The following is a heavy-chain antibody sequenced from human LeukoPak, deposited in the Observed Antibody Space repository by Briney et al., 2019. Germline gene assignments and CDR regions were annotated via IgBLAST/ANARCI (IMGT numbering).Heavy chain of an antibody. CDR3: ARAGYDILTGYYTVGWFDP. D-gene: IGHD3-9*01. Sequence: SETLSLTCTVSGGSISSYYWSWIRQPPGKGLEWIGYIYYSGSTNYNPSLKSRVTISVDTSKNQFSLKLSSVTAADTAVYYCARAGYDILTGYYTVGWFDPWGQGTLVTVSS. CDR2: IYYSGST. CDR1: GGSISSYY. J-gene: IGHJ5*02. V-gene: IGHV4-59*08.